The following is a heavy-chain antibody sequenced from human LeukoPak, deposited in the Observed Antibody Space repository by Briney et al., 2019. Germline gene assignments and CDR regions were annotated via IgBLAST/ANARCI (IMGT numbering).Heavy chain of an antibody. D-gene: IGHD3-22*01. Sequence: GASVKVSCKASGCTFTSYDINWVRQATGQGLEWMGWMNPNSGNTAYAQKFQGRVTITRNTSISTAYMELSSLRSEDTAIYYCAREDYYDSGSSDYWGQGTLVTVSS. CDR2: MNPNSGNT. J-gene: IGHJ4*02. V-gene: IGHV1-8*03. CDR1: GCTFTSYD. CDR3: AREDYYDSGSSDY.